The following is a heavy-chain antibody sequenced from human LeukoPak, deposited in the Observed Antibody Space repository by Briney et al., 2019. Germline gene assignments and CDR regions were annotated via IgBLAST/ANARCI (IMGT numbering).Heavy chain of an antibody. CDR2: INRSGTT. D-gene: IGHD3-10*01. V-gene: IGHV4-34*01. J-gene: IGHJ4*02. CDR1: VGSFSGYS. CDR3: ARGESYYYASGSSLPLGY. Sequence: SETLSLTCAVYVGSFSGYSWTWIRQPPGKGLEWIGEINRSGTTNYNPSLKSRVTISVDTSKNQFSLKLASVTAADTAVYYCARGESYYYASGSSLPLGYWGQGTLVTVSS.